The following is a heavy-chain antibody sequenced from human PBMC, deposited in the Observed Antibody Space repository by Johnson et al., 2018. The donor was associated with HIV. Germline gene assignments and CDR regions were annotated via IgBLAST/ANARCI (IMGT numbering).Heavy chain of an antibody. CDR3: AKKLGVGGGSNKAFDI. J-gene: IGHJ3*02. V-gene: IGHV3-23*04. CDR1: GFTFSSYA. D-gene: IGHD2-15*01. Sequence: VQLVESGGGVVQPGGSLRLSCAASGFTFSSYAMSWVRQAPGKGLEWVSAISGSGGSTYYADSVKGRFTISRDNSKNTLYLQMNSLRAEDTAVYYCAKKLGVGGGSNKAFDIWGQGTMVTVSS. CDR2: ISGSGGST.